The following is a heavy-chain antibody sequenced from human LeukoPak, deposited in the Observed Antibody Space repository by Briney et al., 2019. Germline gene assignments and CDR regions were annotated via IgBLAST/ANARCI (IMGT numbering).Heavy chain of an antibody. J-gene: IGHJ4*02. CDR2: ISYDGSNK. Sequence: PGGSLRLPCAASGFTFSSYAMHWVRQAPGKGLEWVAVISYDGSNKYYADSVKGRFTISRDNSKNTLYLQMNSLRAEDTAVYYCARGGSGWSSWGQGTLVTVSS. CDR1: GFTFSSYA. D-gene: IGHD6-19*01. CDR3: ARGGSGWSS. V-gene: IGHV3-30-3*01.